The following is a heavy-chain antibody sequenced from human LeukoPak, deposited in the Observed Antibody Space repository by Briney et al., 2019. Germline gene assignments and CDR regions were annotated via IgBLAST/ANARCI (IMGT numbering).Heavy chain of an antibody. CDR1: GFTVSSNY. CDR2: IYSGGST. J-gene: IGHJ4*02. Sequence: GGSLRLSCAASGFTVSSNYMSWVRQAPGKGLEWVSVIYSGGSTYYADSVKGRFTISRDNSKNTLHLQMNSLRAEDTAVYYCARDGDCSGGSCYSDYWGQGTLVTVSS. V-gene: IGHV3-53*01. D-gene: IGHD2-15*01. CDR3: ARDGDCSGGSCYSDY.